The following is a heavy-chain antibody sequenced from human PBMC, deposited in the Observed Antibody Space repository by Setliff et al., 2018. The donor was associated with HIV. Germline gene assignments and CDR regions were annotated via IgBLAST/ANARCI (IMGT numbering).Heavy chain of an antibody. CDR1: GYTFTSYY. CDR2: INPSGGST. D-gene: IGHD3-16*01. J-gene: IGHJ3*02. Sequence: ASVKVSCKASGYTFTSYYMHWVRQAPGQGLEWMGIINPSGGSTSYAQKFQGRVTMTEDTSTDTAYMELSSLRSEDTAVYCCATVGPTIWGAFDIWGQGTMVTVSS. CDR3: ATVGPTIWGAFDI. V-gene: IGHV1-46*01.